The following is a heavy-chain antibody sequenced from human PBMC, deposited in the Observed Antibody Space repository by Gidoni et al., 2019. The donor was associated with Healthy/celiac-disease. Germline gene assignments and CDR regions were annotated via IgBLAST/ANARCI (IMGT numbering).Heavy chain of an antibody. Sequence: VQLVQSGSVLKKPGASVKVSCKASGYTFPSYAMNWVRQAPGQGLEWMGWINTNTGNPTYAQGFTGRFVFSLDTSVSTAYLKISSLKAEDTAVYYCARDVGYCSGGSCYSGVYNWFDPWGQGTLVTVSS. V-gene: IGHV7-4-1*02. D-gene: IGHD2-15*01. J-gene: IGHJ5*02. CDR2: INTNTGNP. CDR3: ARDVGYCSGGSCYSGVYNWFDP. CDR1: GYTFPSYA.